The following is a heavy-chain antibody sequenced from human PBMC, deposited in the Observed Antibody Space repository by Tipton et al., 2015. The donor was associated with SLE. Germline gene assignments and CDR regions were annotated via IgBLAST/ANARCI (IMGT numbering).Heavy chain of an antibody. D-gene: IGHD3-10*01. Sequence: GLVKPSQTLSLTCAISGDSVSSNSAAWNWIRQSPSRGLEWLGGTSYRAKWYNDYAVSVKSGITINPDTSKNQFSLQLNYVTPEGTAVYYGACWGRTGYRGDAFDIWGQGTLVTVSS. J-gene: IGHJ3*02. CDR3: ACWGRTGYRGDAFDI. CDR1: GDSVSSNSAA. V-gene: IGHV6-1*01. CDR2: TSYRAKWYN.